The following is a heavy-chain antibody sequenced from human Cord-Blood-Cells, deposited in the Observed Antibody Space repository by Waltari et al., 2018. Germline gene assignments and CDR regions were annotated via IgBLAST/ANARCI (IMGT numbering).Heavy chain of an antibody. V-gene: IGHV4-4*07. CDR1: GGSISSYY. D-gene: IGHD3-10*01. Sequence: QVQLQESGPGLVKPSETLSLTCTVSGGSISSYYWSWIRQPAGKGLEWIGRIYTSGSTNYNPSLKSRVTLSVDTSKNQFSLKLSSVTAADTAVYYCARGITMVRGVTGWFDPWGQGTLVTVSS. CDR3: ARGITMVRGVTGWFDP. J-gene: IGHJ5*02. CDR2: IYTSGST.